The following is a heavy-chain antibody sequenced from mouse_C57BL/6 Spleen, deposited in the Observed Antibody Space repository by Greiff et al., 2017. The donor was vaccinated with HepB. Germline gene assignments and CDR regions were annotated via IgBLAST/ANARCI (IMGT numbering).Heavy chain of an antibody. CDR2: FYPGDGDT. D-gene: IGHD1-1*01. J-gene: IGHJ2*01. CDR1: GYAFSSYW. V-gene: IGHV1-82*01. CDR3: ARCRDYSYYFDY. Sequence: VQLQQSGPELVKPGASVKISCKASGYAFSSYWIKWVKQRPGKGLEWIGRFYPGDGDTNYNGKFKGKATLTADKSSSTAYMQLRSMTSEDSAVYCCARCRDYSYYFDYWGQGTTLTVSS.